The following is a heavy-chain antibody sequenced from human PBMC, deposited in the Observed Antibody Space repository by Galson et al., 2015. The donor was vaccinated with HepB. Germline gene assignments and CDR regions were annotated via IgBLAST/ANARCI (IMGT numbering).Heavy chain of an antibody. CDR3: ARDSHDSRGYRPFDV. D-gene: IGHD6-25*01. J-gene: IGHJ3*01. Sequence: SLRLSCAASGFTFSSYSMNWVRQAPGKGLEWVSSMSGGSTYIYHADSVKGRFTISRDNAKNSLYLQMNSLRVDDTAVYYCARDSHDSRGYRPFDVWGQGTMVAVSS. V-gene: IGHV3-21*01. CDR1: GFTFSSYS. CDR2: MSGGSTYI.